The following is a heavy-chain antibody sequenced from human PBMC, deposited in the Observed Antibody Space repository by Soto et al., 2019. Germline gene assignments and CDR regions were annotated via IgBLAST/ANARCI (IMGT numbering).Heavy chain of an antibody. CDR3: AKDRSRTSCYAFDY. CDR1: GFTFRNYA. CDR2: ISGSGGTT. Sequence: PGGSLRLSCAASGFTFRNYAMSWARQAPGKGLEWVSAISGSGGTTHYADSVKGRFTISRDNSKNTLYLQMNSLRVEDTAVYYCAKDRSRTSCYAFDYWGQGSLVTVSS. J-gene: IGHJ4*02. D-gene: IGHD2-2*01. V-gene: IGHV3-23*01.